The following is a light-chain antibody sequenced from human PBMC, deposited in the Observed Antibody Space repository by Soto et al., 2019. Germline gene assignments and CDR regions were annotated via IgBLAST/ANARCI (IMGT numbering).Light chain of an antibody. CDR3: QQFAGSPRT. Sequence: EIVLTQSPGTLSLSPGDRATLSCRASQTVSSSYLAWYQQKPGQPPRLLIYGASSRATGISDRFSGSGSGTDFTLTISRLEPEDFALYYCQQFAGSPRTFGQGTKVEIK. CDR1: QTVSSSY. J-gene: IGKJ1*01. CDR2: GAS. V-gene: IGKV3-20*01.